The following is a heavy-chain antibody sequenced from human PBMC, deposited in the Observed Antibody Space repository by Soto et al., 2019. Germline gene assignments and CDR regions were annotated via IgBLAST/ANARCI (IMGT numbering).Heavy chain of an antibody. CDR2: IKSKTDGGTT. J-gene: IGHJ4*02. V-gene: IGHV3-15*07. CDR1: GFTFSNAW. CDR3: TTHQGSIVVVPF. D-gene: IGHD2-2*01. Sequence: PGGSLRLSCAASGFTFSNAWMNWVRQAPGKGLEWVGRIKSKTDGGTTDYAAPVKGRFTISRDDSKNTLYLQMNSLKTEDTAVYYGTTHQGSIVVVPFWGQGTRVNVAS.